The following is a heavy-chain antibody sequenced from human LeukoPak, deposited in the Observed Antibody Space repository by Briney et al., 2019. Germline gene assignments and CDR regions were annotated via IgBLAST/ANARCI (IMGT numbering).Heavy chain of an antibody. CDR3: APQQAYSPYNWFDP. CDR1: RFTISKYW. CDR2: IHPDGSIT. V-gene: IGHV3-74*03. J-gene: IGHJ5*01. D-gene: IGHD5-12*01. Sequence: PGGSLRLSCVGSRFTISKYWMHRVRQAPGTGLVWVSRIHPDGSITTYADSVKGRFTISRDNAENTLYLQMNSLRAEDTGVYYCAPQQAYSPYNWFDPWGQGTLVTVSS.